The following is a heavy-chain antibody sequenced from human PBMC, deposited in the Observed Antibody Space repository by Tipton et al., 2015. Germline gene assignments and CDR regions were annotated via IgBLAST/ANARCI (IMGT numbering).Heavy chain of an antibody. V-gene: IGHV4-38-2*01. Sequence: TLSLTCAVSAYSISTNYYWVWIRQPPGKGLEWIGAISHSGKTYSNPSLKSRVTISADTSKNQFSLRLTSVTAADTAVYYCACHDYDLLTRDYQTVDYWGQGTRLTVSS. D-gene: IGHD3-9*01. CDR1: AYSISTNYY. CDR2: ISHSGKT. J-gene: IGHJ4*02. CDR3: ACHDYDLLTRDYQTVDY.